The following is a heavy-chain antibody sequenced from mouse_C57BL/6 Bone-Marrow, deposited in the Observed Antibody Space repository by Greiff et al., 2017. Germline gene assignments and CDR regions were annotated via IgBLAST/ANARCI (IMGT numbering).Heavy chain of an antibody. D-gene: IGHD2-5*01. CDR3: ARQPRYNSIGGFDY. J-gene: IGHJ2*01. CDR1: GFTFSSYG. Sequence: EVMLVESGGDLVKPGGSLKLSCAASGFTFSSYGMSWVRQTPDKRLEWVATISSGGSYTYYPDSVKGRFTISRDNAKHTLYLQMSSLKSEDTAMYYCARQPRYNSIGGFDYWGQGTTLTVSS. CDR2: ISSGGSYT. V-gene: IGHV5-6*01.